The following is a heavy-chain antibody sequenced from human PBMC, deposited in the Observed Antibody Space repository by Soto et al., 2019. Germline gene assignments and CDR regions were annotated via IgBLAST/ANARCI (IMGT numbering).Heavy chain of an antibody. J-gene: IGHJ4*02. CDR2: ISDTGGDA. D-gene: IGHD1-1*01. CDR3: VRPLYRSATMPCLDH. Sequence: PGGSLRLSCEASGFTFINYAMSWVRQSPGKGLEWVSSISDTGGDAYYADSMDGRFTVSRDNSKNTLYLQINSLRAEATAIYYCVRPLYRSATMPCLDHWGKGDLVTVSS. CDR1: GFTFINYA. V-gene: IGHV3-23*01.